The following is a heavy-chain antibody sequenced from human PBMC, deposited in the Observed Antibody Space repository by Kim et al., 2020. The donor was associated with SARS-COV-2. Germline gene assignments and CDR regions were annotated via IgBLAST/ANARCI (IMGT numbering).Heavy chain of an antibody. CDR3: GWGSWVECDTGFDS. V-gene: IGHV7-4-1*02. CDR2: INTNTGNP. J-gene: IGHJ5*02. Sequence: ASVKVSCKASGYSFTCCSINWIRQAPGQGPEWMGWINTNTGNPTYAPGFTGRYVFFLDNSASTAYLQITSLKSEDTAVWGWGWGSWVECDTGFDSWGQG. D-gene: IGHD2-8*02. CDR1: GYSFTCCS.